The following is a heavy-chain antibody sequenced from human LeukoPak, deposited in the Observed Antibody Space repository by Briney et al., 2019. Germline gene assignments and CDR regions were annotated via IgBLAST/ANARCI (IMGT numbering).Heavy chain of an antibody. J-gene: IGHJ3*02. D-gene: IGHD6-19*01. CDR2: IYYSGST. CDR1: GGSISSYC. Sequence: PSETLSLTCTVPGGSISSYCWSWIRQPPGKGLEWIGYIYYSGSTNYNPSLKSRVTISVDTSKNQFSLKLSSVTAADTAVYYRARLVARVYSSGSDAFDIWGQGTMVTVSS. V-gene: IGHV4-59*01. CDR3: ARLVARVYSSGSDAFDI.